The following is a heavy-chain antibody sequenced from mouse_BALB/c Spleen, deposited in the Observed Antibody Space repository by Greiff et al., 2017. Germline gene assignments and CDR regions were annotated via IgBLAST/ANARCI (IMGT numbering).Heavy chain of an antibody. Sequence: VQGVESGPGLVQPSQSLSITCTVSGFSLTSYGVHWVRQSPGKGLEWLGVIWSGGSTDYNAAFISRLSISKDNSKSQVFFKMNSLQANDTAIYYCARGDWNRYYFDYWGQGTTLTVSS. J-gene: IGHJ2*01. CDR1: GFSLTSYG. D-gene: IGHD2-14*01. CDR3: ARGDWNRYYFDY. V-gene: IGHV2-2*02. CDR2: IWSGGST.